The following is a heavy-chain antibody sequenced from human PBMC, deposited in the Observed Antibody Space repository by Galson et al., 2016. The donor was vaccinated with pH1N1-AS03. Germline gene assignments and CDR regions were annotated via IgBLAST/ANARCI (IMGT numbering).Heavy chain of an antibody. CDR3: ARHREYQVLFRAMDV. Sequence: SGAEVKKPGESLQISCKGSGYSFTNHWIAWVRQMPGKGLEWMGFIYPVDSDTRYSPSFQGQVTISADKSVTTAYLQWSSLKASDTAIYYCARHREYQVLFRAMDVWGQGTTVTVS. V-gene: IGHV5-51*01. J-gene: IGHJ6*02. D-gene: IGHD2-2*01. CDR2: IYPVDSDT. CDR1: GYSFTNHW.